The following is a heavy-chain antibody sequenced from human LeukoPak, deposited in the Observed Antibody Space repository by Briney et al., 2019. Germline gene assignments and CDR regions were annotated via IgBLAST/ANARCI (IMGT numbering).Heavy chain of an antibody. V-gene: IGHV3-23*01. J-gene: IGHJ5*02. CDR1: GFTFRLYA. Sequence: GGTLRLSCAASGFTFRLYAMTWVRQAPGKGLEWVSAISDSSGSTYYTDSVKGRFTISRDNSKNTLYLQMNSLRAEDTAVYYCARNYGSGIKGWFDPWGQRTLVTVSS. CDR2: ISDSSGST. D-gene: IGHD3-10*01. CDR3: ARNYGSGIKGWFDP.